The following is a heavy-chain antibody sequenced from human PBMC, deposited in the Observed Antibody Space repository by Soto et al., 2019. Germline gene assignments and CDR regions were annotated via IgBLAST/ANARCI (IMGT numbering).Heavy chain of an antibody. CDR3: ARGKIQLYDL. Sequence: SETLSLTCTVSGGSISSGGYYWSWIRQHPGKGLEWIGYIYYSGSTYYNPSLKSRVTISVDTSKNQFSLKLSSVTAADTAVYYCARGKIQLYDLWGQGTLVIVSS. J-gene: IGHJ5*02. V-gene: IGHV4-31*03. D-gene: IGHD5-18*01. CDR2: IYYSGST. CDR1: GGSISSGGYY.